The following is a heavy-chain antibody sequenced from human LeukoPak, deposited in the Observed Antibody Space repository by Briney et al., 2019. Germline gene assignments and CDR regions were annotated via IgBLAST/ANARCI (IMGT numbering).Heavy chain of an antibody. CDR2: INTNTGNP. Sequence: ASVKVSCKASGGTFSSYSINWVRQVLGQGLEWMGWINTNTGNPTYAQGFTGRFVFSLDTSVSTAYLQISSLKAEDTAVYYCARAGDYSSGWYDYWGQGTLVTVSS. CDR3: ARAGDYSSGWYDY. D-gene: IGHD6-19*01. CDR1: GGTFSSYS. J-gene: IGHJ4*02. V-gene: IGHV7-4-1*02.